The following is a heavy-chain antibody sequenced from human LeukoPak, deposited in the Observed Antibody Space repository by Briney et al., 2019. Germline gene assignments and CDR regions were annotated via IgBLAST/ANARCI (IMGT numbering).Heavy chain of an antibody. Sequence: SETLSLTCTVSGVSINSHYWSWIRQPQGKGLEWIGDIYYKGSTNYNPSLKSRVTISVDTSKNHLSLKLTSVLAADTAIYYCVRRDNTGWNYFDYWGQGILVTVSS. D-gene: IGHD6-19*01. CDR2: IYYKGST. CDR1: GVSINSHY. J-gene: IGHJ4*02. V-gene: IGHV4-59*08. CDR3: VRRDNTGWNYFDY.